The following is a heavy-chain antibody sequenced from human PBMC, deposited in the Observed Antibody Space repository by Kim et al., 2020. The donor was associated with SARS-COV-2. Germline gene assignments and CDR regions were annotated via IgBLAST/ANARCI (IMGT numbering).Heavy chain of an antibody. CDR1: GFTFGDYA. D-gene: IGHD3-9*01. CDR3: TTVGLRYFDWLSPGLDY. CDR2: IRSKAYGGTT. J-gene: IGHJ4*02. Sequence: GRSLRLSCTVSGFTFGDYAMSWFRQAPGKGLEWVGFIRSKAYGGTTEYAASVKGRFTISRADSKSIAYLQMNSLKTEDTAVYYCTTVGLRYFDWLSPGLDYWGQGTLVTVSS. V-gene: IGHV3-49*03.